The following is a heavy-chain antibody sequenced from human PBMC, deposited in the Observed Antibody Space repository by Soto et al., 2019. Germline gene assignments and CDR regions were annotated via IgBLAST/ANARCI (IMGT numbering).Heavy chain of an antibody. D-gene: IGHD6-13*01. Sequence: QVQLVQSGAEVKKPGSSVKVSCKASGGTLNSYTINWVRQAPGHGPEWLGRIIPVLGVANYALTFQGRVTITADKSTSTVYMDLTSLRSEDTAVYYCARSSVAAAGTLGNWGPGTLVTVSS. V-gene: IGHV1-69*02. CDR1: GGTLNSYT. J-gene: IGHJ4*02. CDR2: IIPVLGVA. CDR3: ARSSVAAAGTLGN.